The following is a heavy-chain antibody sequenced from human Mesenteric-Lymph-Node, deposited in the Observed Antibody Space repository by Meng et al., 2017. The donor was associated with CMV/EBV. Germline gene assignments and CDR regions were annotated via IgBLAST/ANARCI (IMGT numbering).Heavy chain of an antibody. V-gene: IGHV3-43D*03. CDR3: AKELYSSSSLYYYGMDV. CDR2: ISWDGGST. CDR1: GFTFDAYA. J-gene: IGHJ6*02. Sequence: GGSLRLSCAASGFTFDAYAMHWVRQAPGKGLEWVSLISWDGGSTYYADSVKGRFTISRDNSKNSLYLQMNSLRAEDTALYYCAKELYSSSSLYYYGMDVWGQGTTVTVSS. D-gene: IGHD6-6*01.